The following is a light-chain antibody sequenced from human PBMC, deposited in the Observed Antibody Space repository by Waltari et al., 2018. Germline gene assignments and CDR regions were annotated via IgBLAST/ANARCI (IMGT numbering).Light chain of an antibody. J-gene: IGKJ2*01. CDR1: QDISNH. CDR2: DAS. CDR3: QQYDDFPPYT. Sequence: DIQMTQSPSSLSASVGDRVPIPCQASQDISNHLNWYQQKAGKAPKLLIYDASNLEIGVPSRFSGRGSGTHFTFTISSLQPEDVATYYCQQYDDFPPYTFGQGTKVDIK. V-gene: IGKV1-33*01.